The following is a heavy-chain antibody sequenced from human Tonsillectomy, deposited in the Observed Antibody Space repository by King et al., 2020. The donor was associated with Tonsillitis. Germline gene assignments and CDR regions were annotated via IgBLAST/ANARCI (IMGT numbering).Heavy chain of an antibody. J-gene: IGHJ4*02. V-gene: IGHV1-8*01. CDR1: GYTFTSYD. Sequence: SGAEVKKPGASVKVSCKASGYTFTSYDINWVRQATGQGLEWMGWMNPNSGNTGYAQKFQGRVTMTRNTSISTAYMELSSLRSEDTAVYYCATMYYYDSSGYYPAGYWGQGTLVTVSS. CDR3: ATMYYYDSSGYYPAGY. CDR2: MNPNSGNT. D-gene: IGHD3-22*01.